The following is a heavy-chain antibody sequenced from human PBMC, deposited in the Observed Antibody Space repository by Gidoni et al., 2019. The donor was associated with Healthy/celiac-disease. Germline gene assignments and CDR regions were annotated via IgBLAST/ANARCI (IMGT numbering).Heavy chain of an antibody. CDR2: IIPIVGTA. D-gene: IGHD3-3*01. V-gene: IGHV1-69*01. CDR3: ARGPLTTIFGVVIPRDDAFDI. J-gene: IGHJ3*02. Sequence: QVQLVQSGAEVKKPGSSVKVSCKASGGTFSSYAISWVRQAPGQGLEWMGGIIPIVGTANYAQKFQGRVTITADESTSTAYMELSSLRSEDTAVYYCARGPLTTIFGVVIPRDDAFDIWGQGTMVTVSS. CDR1: GGTFSSYA.